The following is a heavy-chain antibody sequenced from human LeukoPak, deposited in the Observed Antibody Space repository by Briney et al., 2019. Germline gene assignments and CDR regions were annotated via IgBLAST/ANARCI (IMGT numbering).Heavy chain of an antibody. Sequence: GESLKISCKGSGYSFTSYWIGWVRQMPGKGLEWMGIIYPGDSDTRYSPSFQGQVTISADKSISTAYLQRSSLKASDTAMYYCASSQDYGGNGFDYWGQGTLVTVSS. D-gene: IGHD4-23*01. CDR1: GYSFTSYW. V-gene: IGHV5-51*01. J-gene: IGHJ4*02. CDR3: ASSQDYGGNGFDY. CDR2: IYPGDSDT.